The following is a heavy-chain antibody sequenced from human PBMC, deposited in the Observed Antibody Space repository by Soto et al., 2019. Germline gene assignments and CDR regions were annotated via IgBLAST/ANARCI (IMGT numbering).Heavy chain of an antibody. CDR1: GYTFTSYG. Sequence: QVQLVQSGSELKKPGASVKVSCKASGYTFTSYGISWVRQAPGQGLEWMGWISPFRGHTQYSQKAQGRVTLTTDTSSNTAYMEMTTLAVDDTAVYYCVMDYGDRPEYFQHWGQGTLVTVSS. CDR2: ISPFRGHT. D-gene: IGHD4-17*01. CDR3: VMDYGDRPEYFQH. J-gene: IGHJ1*01. V-gene: IGHV1-18*01.